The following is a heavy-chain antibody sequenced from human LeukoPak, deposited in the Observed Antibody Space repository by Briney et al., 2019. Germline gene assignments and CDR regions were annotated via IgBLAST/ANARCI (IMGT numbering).Heavy chain of an antibody. CDR1: GGSITSYY. J-gene: IGHJ4*01. V-gene: IGHV4-59*08. CDR2: IYSSGST. D-gene: IGHD3-10*01. Sequence: SETLSLTCTVSGGSITSYYWSWIRQPPGKGLEWIGYIYSSGSTNYNPSLKSRVTISIDTSKNQFSLKLTSVTAADTAVYYCARLTSYYYGSGTYYNDYRGQGTLVTVSS. CDR3: ARLTSYYYGSGTYYNDY.